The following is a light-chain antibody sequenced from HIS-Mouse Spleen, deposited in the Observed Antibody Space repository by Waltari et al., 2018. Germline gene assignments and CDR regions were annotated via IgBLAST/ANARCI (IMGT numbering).Light chain of an antibody. CDR3: YSTDSSGNHRV. V-gene: IGLV3-10*01. Sequence: SYELTQPPSVSVSPGQTARIPCPGDAFPQNYAYWYQQKSGQAPVLVSYEDSKRPPGIPERVSGSSSGTMATLTISGAQVEDEADYYCYSTDSSGNHRVFGGGTKLTVL. CDR1: AFPQNY. J-gene: IGLJ2*01. CDR2: EDS.